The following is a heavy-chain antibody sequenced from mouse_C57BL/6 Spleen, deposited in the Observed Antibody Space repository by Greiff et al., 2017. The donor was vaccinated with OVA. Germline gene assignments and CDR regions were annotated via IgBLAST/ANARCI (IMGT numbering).Heavy chain of an antibody. CDR3: ARQGGSSSGGAMDY. Sequence: EVQLQESGGDLVKPGGSLKLSCAASGFTFSSYGMSWVRQTPDKRLEWVATISSGGSYTYYPDSVKGRFTISRDNAKNTLYLQMSSLKSEDTAMYYCARQGGSSSGGAMDYWGQGTSVTVSS. J-gene: IGHJ4*01. V-gene: IGHV5-6*01. CDR1: GFTFSSYG. CDR2: ISSGGSYT.